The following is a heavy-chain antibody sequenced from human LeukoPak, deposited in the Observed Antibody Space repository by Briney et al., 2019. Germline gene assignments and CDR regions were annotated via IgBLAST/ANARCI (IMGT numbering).Heavy chain of an antibody. CDR3: ARARHYYDSTGYPLTTWYYYMDV. V-gene: IGHV3-11*04. Sequence: GGSLRLSCAASGFTFIDYYMSWIRQAPGKGLEWVSYISSSGSTIYYADSVRGRFTISRDNAKNSLYLQMNSLRAEDTAVYYCARARHYYDSTGYPLTTWYYYMDVWGKGTTVTVSS. CDR2: ISSSGSTI. J-gene: IGHJ6*03. CDR1: GFTFIDYY. D-gene: IGHD3-22*01.